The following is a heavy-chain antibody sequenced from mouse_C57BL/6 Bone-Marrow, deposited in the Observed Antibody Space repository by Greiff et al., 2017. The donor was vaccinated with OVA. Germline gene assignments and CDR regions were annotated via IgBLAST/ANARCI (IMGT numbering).Heavy chain of an antibody. J-gene: IGHJ1*03. CDR2: IDPSDSYT. CDR1: GYTFTSYW. CDR3: ARGDNWDWYFDV. D-gene: IGHD4-1*01. V-gene: IGHV1-69*01. Sequence: QVQLKQPGAELVMPGASVKLSCKASGYTFTSYWMHWVKQRPGQGLEWIGEIDPSDSYTNYNQKFKGKSTLTVDKSSSTAYMQLSSLTSEDSAVYYCARGDNWDWYFDVWGTGTTVTVSS.